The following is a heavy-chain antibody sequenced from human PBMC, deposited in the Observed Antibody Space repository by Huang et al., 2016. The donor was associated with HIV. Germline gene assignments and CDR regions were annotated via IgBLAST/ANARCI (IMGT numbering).Heavy chain of an antibody. J-gene: IGHJ4*02. Sequence: QVQLVESGGGVVQPGRSLRIFCAAVGFTFSSCGMHWVCQAPGKGVEWVAVISYDAKTKYYADSVKGRFSISRDNSKTTVYLQLNSLRLEDTAVYYCAKGGSAAAVLDFWGQGTLVTVSS. V-gene: IGHV3-30*18. CDR2: ISYDAKTK. CDR1: GFTFSSCG. CDR3: AKGGSAAAVLDF. D-gene: IGHD6-13*01.